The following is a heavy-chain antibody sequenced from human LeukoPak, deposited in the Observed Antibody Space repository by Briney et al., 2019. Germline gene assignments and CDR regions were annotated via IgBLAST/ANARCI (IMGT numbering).Heavy chain of an antibody. CDR3: ARNPDGMPI. D-gene: IGHD5-24*01. CDR2: IYYSGST. V-gene: IGHV4-34*01. J-gene: IGHJ3*02. CDR1: GGSFSGYY. Sequence: PSETLSLTCAVYGGSFSGYYWSWIRQPPGKGLEWIGSIYYSGSTYYNPSLKSRVTISVDTSKNQFSLKLSSVTAADTAVYYCARNPDGMPIWGQGTMVTVSS.